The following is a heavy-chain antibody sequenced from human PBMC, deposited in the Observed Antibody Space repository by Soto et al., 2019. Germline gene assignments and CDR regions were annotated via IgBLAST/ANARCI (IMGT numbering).Heavy chain of an antibody. Sequence: PSGTLWLTCTFSGGSISSAAYYWSWIRQHPGKGLEWIGYISHSGSTYYNPSLKSRVIISVDTSKNQFSLSLTSVTAADTAVYYCAREYTYGSNFFDCWGQGALVTVSS. CDR3: AREYTYGSNFFDC. J-gene: IGHJ4*02. V-gene: IGHV4-31*03. CDR1: GGSISSAAYY. CDR2: ISHSGST. D-gene: IGHD5-18*01.